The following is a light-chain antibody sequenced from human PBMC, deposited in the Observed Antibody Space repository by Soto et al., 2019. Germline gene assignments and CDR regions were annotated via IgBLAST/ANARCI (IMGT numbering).Light chain of an antibody. CDR1: QSVSNY. J-gene: IGKJ2*01. CDR3: MQGQQMPYT. CDR2: DAS. Sequence: EIVLTQSPATLSLSPGERATLSCRASQSVSNYLAWYQQKPGQAPRLLIYDASNRATGIPARFSGSGSGTDFTLKISRVEAEDVGVYYCMQGQQMPYTFGQGTKLEIK. V-gene: IGKV3-11*01.